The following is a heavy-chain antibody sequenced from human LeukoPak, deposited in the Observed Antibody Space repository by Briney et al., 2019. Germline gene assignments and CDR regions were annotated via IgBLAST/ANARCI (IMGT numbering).Heavy chain of an antibody. Sequence: SETLSLTCSVSGGAISTHYWSWIRQPPGKGLEWIGYIYYGGSTNYNPSLKSRVTISVDTSKNQFSLKLRSVTAADTAVYHCARHVDGFNNIDAFDIWGQGTMVTVSS. D-gene: IGHD1-14*01. V-gene: IGHV4-59*08. J-gene: IGHJ3*02. CDR1: GGAISTHY. CDR3: ARHVDGFNNIDAFDI. CDR2: IYYGGST.